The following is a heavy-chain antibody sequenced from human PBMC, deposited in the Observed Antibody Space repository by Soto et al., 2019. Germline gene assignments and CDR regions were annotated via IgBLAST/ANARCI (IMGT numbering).Heavy chain of an antibody. CDR3: ARGITIFGVLDP. Sequence: QVQLVQSGAEVKKPGASVRVCCEASGYTFTSYDINWVRQATGQGLEWMGWMNPNSGNTGYAQKFQGRVTMTRNTSISTAYMELSSLRSEDTAVYYCARGITIFGVLDPGGQGTLVTVSS. V-gene: IGHV1-8*01. CDR2: MNPNSGNT. D-gene: IGHD3-3*01. J-gene: IGHJ5*02. CDR1: GYTFTSYD.